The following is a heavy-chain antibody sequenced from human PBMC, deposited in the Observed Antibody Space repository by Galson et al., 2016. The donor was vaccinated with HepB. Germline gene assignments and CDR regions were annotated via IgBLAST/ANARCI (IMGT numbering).Heavy chain of an antibody. CDR2: INEDGSQR. Sequence: SLRLSCAASGFTFSRYWVSWVRQAPGKGLEWVANINEDGSQRPYADSVRGRFTISRDNAKNLLYLQMNSLRAEDMAVYYCARRGVVGVAQGWGYGMDVWGRGTTVTVSS. J-gene: IGHJ6*02. V-gene: IGHV3-7*01. CDR3: ARRGVVGVAQGWGYGMDV. CDR1: GFTFSRYW. D-gene: IGHD2-2*01.